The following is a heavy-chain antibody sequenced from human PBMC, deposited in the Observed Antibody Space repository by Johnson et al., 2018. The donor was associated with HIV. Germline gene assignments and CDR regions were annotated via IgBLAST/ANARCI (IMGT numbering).Heavy chain of an antibody. CDR3: ARDRPSGWPDAFDI. V-gene: IGHV3-15*01. J-gene: IGHJ3*02. Sequence: EQLVESGGGLVKPGGSLRLSCAASGFTFNNAWMSWVRQTPGKGLEWVGRIKSQTDGGTTDYAAPVKGRFTISRDDSKTTLYLQMNSLKTEDTAVYYCARDRPSGWPDAFDIWGQGTMVTVSS. D-gene: IGHD6-19*01. CDR1: GFTFNNAW. CDR2: IKSQTDGGTT.